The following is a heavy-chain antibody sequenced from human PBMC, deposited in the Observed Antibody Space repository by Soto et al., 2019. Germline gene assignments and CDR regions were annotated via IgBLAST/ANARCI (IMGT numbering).Heavy chain of an antibody. CDR3: AHRVDYRGSWNTGYFDY. CDR2: IYWDDDK. J-gene: IGHJ4*02. V-gene: IGHV2-5*02. CDR1: GFSLSTTGVA. D-gene: IGHD2-15*01. Sequence: QITLKESGPTLVKPTQTLTLTCSFSGFSLSTTGVAVGWIRQPPGKALECLVLIYWDDDKRYSPSLKSRLTITRDTSKNQVVLTMTDMDPVDTATYYCAHRVDYRGSWNTGYFDYWGQGTLVNVSS.